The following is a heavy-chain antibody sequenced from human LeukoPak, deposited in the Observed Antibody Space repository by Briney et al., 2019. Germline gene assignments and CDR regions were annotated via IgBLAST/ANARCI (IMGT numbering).Heavy chain of an antibody. V-gene: IGHV4-34*01. Sequence: PSETLSLTCAVYGGSFSGYYWSWIRQAPGKGLEWVGEIHPSGSIHYNPSLESRINITPDTTKNQFSMKLSSVTTADTALYYGARGADPYKIAYWGPGTLVTVSS. D-gene: IGHD3-16*02. CDR3: ARGADPYKIAY. J-gene: IGHJ4*02. CDR1: GGSFSGYY. CDR2: IHPSGSI.